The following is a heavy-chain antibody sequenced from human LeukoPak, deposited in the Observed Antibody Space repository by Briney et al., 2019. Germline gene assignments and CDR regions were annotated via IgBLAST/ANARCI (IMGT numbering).Heavy chain of an antibody. CDR1: GRSISSGSYY. V-gene: IGHV4-61*02. D-gene: IGHD3-10*01. CDR3: ARVVVVRGVKDYYYMDV. J-gene: IGHJ6*03. CDR2: IYTSGST. Sequence: SETLSLTCTVSGRSISSGSYYWGWIRQPAGKGLEWIWRIYTSGSTNYNPSLKSRVTISVDTSKNQFSLKLSSVTAADTAVYSCARVVVVRGVKDYYYMDVWGKGTTVTISS.